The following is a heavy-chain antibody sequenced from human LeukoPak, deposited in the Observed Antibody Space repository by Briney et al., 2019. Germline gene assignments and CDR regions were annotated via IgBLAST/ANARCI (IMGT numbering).Heavy chain of an antibody. J-gene: IGHJ4*02. Sequence: SETLSLTCTVSGGSISDNRYYWGWIRQPPGKGLEWIGNIYYSGGTYYNPSLKSRVTIFVDTSKNLFSLKLNSVTAADTSVYYCSRRAGSGWYDYWGQGTLATVSS. CDR3: SRRAGSGWYDY. D-gene: IGHD6-19*01. CDR1: GGSISDNRYY. V-gene: IGHV4-39*01. CDR2: IYYSGGT.